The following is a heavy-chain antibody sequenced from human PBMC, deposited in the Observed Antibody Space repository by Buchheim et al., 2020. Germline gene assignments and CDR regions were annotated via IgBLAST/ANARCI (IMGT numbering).Heavy chain of an antibody. CDR3: TRRGVVPAATYYYYYGMDV. CDR2: IRSKAYGGTT. Sequence: EVQLVESGGGLVQPGRSLRLSCTASGFTFGDYAMSWVRQAPGKGLEWVGFIRSKAYGGTTEYAASVKGRFTISRDDSKSIAYLQMNSLKTEDTDVYYCTRRGVVPAATYYYYYGMDVWGQGTT. J-gene: IGHJ6*02. D-gene: IGHD2-2*01. CDR1: GFTFGDYA. V-gene: IGHV3-49*04.